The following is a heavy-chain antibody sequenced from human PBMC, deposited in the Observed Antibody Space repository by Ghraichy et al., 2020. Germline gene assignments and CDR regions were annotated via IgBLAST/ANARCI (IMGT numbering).Heavy chain of an antibody. CDR2: IYYSGST. CDR3: ARGRKSYYYYYMDV. V-gene: IGHV4-59*01. Sequence: SETLSLTCTVSGGSISSYYWSWIRQPPGKGLEWIGYIYYSGSTNYNPSLKSRVTISVDTSKNQFSLKLSSVTAADTAVYYCARGRKSYYYYYMDVWGKGTTVTVSS. J-gene: IGHJ6*03. CDR1: GGSISSYY.